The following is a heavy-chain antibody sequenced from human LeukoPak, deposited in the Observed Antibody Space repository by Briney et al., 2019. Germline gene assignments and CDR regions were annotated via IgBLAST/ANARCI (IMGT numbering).Heavy chain of an antibody. V-gene: IGHV3-23*01. D-gene: IGHD4-17*01. Sequence: GGSLRLSCAASGFSFSSTAMNWVRQAPGKGLEWVSASGTDGDTYYADSVQGRFTISRDDSKNTLYLQMNSLRAEDTAVYYCARVRYGELDVWGQGTTVTVSS. CDR2: SGTDGDT. J-gene: IGHJ6*02. CDR1: GFSFSSTA. CDR3: ARVRYGELDV.